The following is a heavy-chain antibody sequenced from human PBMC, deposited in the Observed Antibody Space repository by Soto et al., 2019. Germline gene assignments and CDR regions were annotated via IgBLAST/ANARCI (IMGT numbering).Heavy chain of an antibody. CDR3: ARERTRGGFLNWFDP. D-gene: IGHD3-10*01. CDR2: ISSSSSTI. V-gene: IGHV3-48*02. J-gene: IGHJ5*02. Sequence: EVQLVESGGGLVQPGGSLRLSCAASGFTFSSYSMNWVRQAPGMGLEWVSYISSSSSTIYYADSVKGRFTISRDNAKNSLYLQLNSLRDEDTAVYYCARERTRGGFLNWFDPWGQGTLVTVSS. CDR1: GFTFSSYS.